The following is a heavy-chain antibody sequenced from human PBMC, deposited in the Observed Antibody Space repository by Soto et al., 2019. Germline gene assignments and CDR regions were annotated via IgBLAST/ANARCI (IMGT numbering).Heavy chain of an antibody. V-gene: IGHV4-31*03. D-gene: IGHD3-10*01. CDR1: GGSISSGGYY. J-gene: IGHJ4*01. Sequence: PSETLSLTRTVSGGSISSGGYYWSWIRQHPGKGLEWIGYIYYSGSTYYNPSLKSRDTISVDTSKNQFSPKLSSVTAADTAVYYCARLGRSCYCYGYYFDYWGHVTLVPVSP. CDR2: IYYSGST. CDR3: ARLGRSCYCYGYYFDY.